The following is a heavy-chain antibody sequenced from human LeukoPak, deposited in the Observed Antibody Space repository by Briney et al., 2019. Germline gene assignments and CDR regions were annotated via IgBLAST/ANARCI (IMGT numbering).Heavy chain of an antibody. V-gene: IGHV1-18*01. Sequence: ASVKVSCKASGYTFNSYDITWVRQAPGQGLEWMGWISAYNGNTNYAQKLQGRVTMTTDTSTNTAYMELRSLRSDDTAIYYCARGYYYDSRTYYAYSYWGQGTLVTVSS. CDR1: GYTFNSYD. J-gene: IGHJ4*02. D-gene: IGHD3-22*01. CDR3: ARGYYYDSRTYYAYSY. CDR2: ISAYNGNT.